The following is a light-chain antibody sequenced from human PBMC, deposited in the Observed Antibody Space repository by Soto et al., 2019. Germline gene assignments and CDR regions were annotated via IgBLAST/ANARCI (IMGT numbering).Light chain of an antibody. Sequence: EIVLTQSPGTLSLSPGERATLSCRASQSVSSSYLAWYQQKPGQAPRLLIYGASSRATGIPDRFSGSGSGTDLTLTISRLDPENFAVYYCQQYGNSPRTFGQGTKVEIK. CDR1: QSVSSSY. CDR3: QQYGNSPRT. V-gene: IGKV3-20*01. CDR2: GAS. J-gene: IGKJ1*01.